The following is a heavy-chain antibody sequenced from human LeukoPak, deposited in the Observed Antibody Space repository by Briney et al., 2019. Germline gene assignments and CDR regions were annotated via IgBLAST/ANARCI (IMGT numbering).Heavy chain of an antibody. CDR3: ARGDSGYDLQYFDY. D-gene: IGHD5-12*01. J-gene: IGHJ4*02. Sequence: GGSLRLCCAASGFTFSSYDMHCVRQATGKGLEWVSAIGTAGDTYYPGSVKGRFTISRENAKNSLYLQMNSLRAEDTAVYYCARGDSGYDLQYFDYWGQGTLVTVSS. V-gene: IGHV3-13*01. CDR1: GFTFSSYD. CDR2: IGTAGDT.